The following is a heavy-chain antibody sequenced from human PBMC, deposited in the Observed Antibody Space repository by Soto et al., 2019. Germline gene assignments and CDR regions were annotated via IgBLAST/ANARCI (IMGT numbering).Heavy chain of an antibody. CDR3: ASYHPSAYFDY. J-gene: IGHJ4*02. CDR1: GDSIRSGGHY. D-gene: IGHD3-16*02. CDR2: IHYSGST. Sequence: QVQLQESGPGLVKPSQTLSLTCSVSGDSIRSGGHYWYWIRQHPGKGLEWIGYIHYSGSTSYSPSLKSRVSISVETSKNQFSLKLSSVTAADTAVYYCASYHPSAYFDYWGQGTLVTVSS. V-gene: IGHV4-31*03.